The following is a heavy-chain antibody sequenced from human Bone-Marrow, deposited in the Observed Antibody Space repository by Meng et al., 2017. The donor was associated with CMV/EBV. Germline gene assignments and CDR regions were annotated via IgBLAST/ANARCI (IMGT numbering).Heavy chain of an antibody. CDR2: ISNSGNTI. V-gene: IGHV3-48*03. CDR3: AGADLLWGYGMDV. D-gene: IGHD3-10*01. Sequence: LSLTCAASGFTFSSYEMDWVRQAPGKRLEWRSYISNSGNTIYYEESVKGRFTISRDNAKNSLYLQMNSLIAEDTALYYCAGADLLWGYGMDVWGQGTTVTVSS. J-gene: IGHJ6*02. CDR1: GFTFSSYE.